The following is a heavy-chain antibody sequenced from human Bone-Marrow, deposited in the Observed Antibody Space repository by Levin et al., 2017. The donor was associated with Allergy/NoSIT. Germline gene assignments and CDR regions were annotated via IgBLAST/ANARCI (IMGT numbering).Heavy chain of an antibody. D-gene: IGHD3-3*01. CDR1: GFTFSSYG. Sequence: GGSLRLSCAASGFTFSSYGMHWVRQAPGKGLEWVAVISYDGSNKYYADSVKGRFTISRDNSKNTLYLQMNSLRAEDTAVYYCAKLGGFDDFWSGYPVQEPPHEAYGMDVWGQGTTVTVSS. J-gene: IGHJ6*02. CDR2: ISYDGSNK. V-gene: IGHV3-30*18. CDR3: AKLGGFDDFWSGYPVQEPPHEAYGMDV.